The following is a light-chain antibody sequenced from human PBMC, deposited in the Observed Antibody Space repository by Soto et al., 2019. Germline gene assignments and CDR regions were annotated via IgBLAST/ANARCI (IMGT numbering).Light chain of an antibody. Sequence: DIQMTQSPSTLSGSVGDIVTITCRASQTISSWLAWYQQKPGKAPELLIYDASSLQSGVPSRFSGSGSGTEFTLTISSLQPDDFATYYCQEYNSYSRTFGQGTKVDIK. J-gene: IGKJ1*01. V-gene: IGKV1-5*01. CDR2: DAS. CDR1: QTISSW. CDR3: QEYNSYSRT.